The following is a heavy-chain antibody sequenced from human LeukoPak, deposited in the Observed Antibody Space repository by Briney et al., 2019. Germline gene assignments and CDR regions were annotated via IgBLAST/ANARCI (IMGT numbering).Heavy chain of an antibody. CDR3: ARDIYYDFWSGYSGYYYYGMDV. D-gene: IGHD3-3*01. CDR2: INHSGST. V-gene: IGHV4-34*01. CDR1: GGSFSGYY. Sequence: PSETLSLTCAVYGGSFSGYYWSWIRQPPGKGLEWIGEINHSGSTNYNPSLKSRVTISVDTSKNQFSLKLSSVTAADTAVYYCARDIYYDFWSGYSGYYYYGMDVWGQGTTVTVSS. J-gene: IGHJ6*02.